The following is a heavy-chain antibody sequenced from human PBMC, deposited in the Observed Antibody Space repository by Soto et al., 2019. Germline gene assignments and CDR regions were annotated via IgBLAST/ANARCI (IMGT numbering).Heavy chain of an antibody. V-gene: IGHV3-30-3*01. D-gene: IGHD3-22*01. CDR1: AFTFRSYA. CDR3: ARDRLYDSNTHYYQYGMDV. CDR2: ISYDGTNN. Sequence: VGSLRFSCADSAFTFRSYAMYWVRQAPGKGLEWVTVISYDGTNNYYADSVKGRFTVSRDNSKNTLYLQMNSLRAEDTAVYYCARDRLYDSNTHYYQYGMDVWGQGTTVTVSS. J-gene: IGHJ6*02.